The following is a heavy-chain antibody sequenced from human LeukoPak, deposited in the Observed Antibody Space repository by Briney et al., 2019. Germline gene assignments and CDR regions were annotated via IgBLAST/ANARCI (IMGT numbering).Heavy chain of an antibody. CDR1: GFTFSSYA. V-gene: IGHV3-23*01. Sequence: GGSLRLSCAASGFTFSSYAMSWVRQAPGKGLECVSTMTGSGSITKYADSVKGRFIISRDNYKNTLYLQINSLRAEDTAIYYCAKGPWDLPHAFDIWGLGTMVTVSS. J-gene: IGHJ3*02. CDR2: MTGSGSIT. CDR3: AKGPWDLPHAFDI. D-gene: IGHD1-26*01.